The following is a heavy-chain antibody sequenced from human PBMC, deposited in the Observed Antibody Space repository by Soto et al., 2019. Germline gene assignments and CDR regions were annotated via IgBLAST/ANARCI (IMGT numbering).Heavy chain of an antibody. Sequence: QVQLVQSGAEEKKPGASVKVSCKASGYAFSSYAMHWVRQAPGQGLEWMGWINIGSGNTEYSQNFQDRITITRDTSASTVYMALSRLRSEDTAVYYCARDGGDCGYRLIYYYYIGLDVWGQGTTVSVSS. CDR3: ARDGGDCGYRLIYYYYIGLDV. V-gene: IGHV1-3*05. D-gene: IGHD2-21*02. J-gene: IGHJ6*02. CDR2: INIGSGNT. CDR1: GYAFSSYA.